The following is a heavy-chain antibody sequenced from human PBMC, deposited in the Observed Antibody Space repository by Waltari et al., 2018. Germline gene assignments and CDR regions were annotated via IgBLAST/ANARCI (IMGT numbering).Heavy chain of an antibody. CDR1: GFGTDW. V-gene: IGHV3-7*01. CDR2: INEDGGEK. Sequence: DVQPVESGGGLVQPGWSLSLSCEVSGFGTDWMDWVRQAPGTGLQWVANINEDGGEKYYLDSVKGRFTISRDNAKKLVYLEMNTLRAEDTATYYCSKRLEIWGRGTMVAVS. CDR3: SKRLEI. J-gene: IGHJ3*02.